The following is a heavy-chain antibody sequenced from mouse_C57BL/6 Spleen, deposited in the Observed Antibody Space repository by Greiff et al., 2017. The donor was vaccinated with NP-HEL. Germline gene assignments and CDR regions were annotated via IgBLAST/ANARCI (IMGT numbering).Heavy chain of an antibody. J-gene: IGHJ2*01. CDR3: ARGAQAPYFDY. CDR2: IYPGDGGT. Sequence: LVESGPELVKPGASVKISCKASGYAFSSSWMNWVKQRPGKGLEWIGRIYPGDGGTNYNGKFKGKATLTADKSSSTAYMQLSSLTSEDSAVYFCARGAQAPYFDYWGQGTTLTVSS. CDR1: GYAFSSSW. D-gene: IGHD3-2*02. V-gene: IGHV1-82*01.